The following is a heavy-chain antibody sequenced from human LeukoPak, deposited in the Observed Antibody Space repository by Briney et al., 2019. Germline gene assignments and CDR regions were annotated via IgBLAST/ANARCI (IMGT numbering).Heavy chain of an antibody. Sequence: GGSLRLSCEASGFTFSSSWMVWVRQAPGKGLVCVSLMNSDGSITSYADSVKGRFTISRDNAKNTLYLQLNSLRADDTAVYYCVRNCVPGGVDYWGQGTLVTVSS. CDR3: VRNCVPGGVDY. CDR2: MNSDGSIT. D-gene: IGHD2-2*01. V-gene: IGHV3-74*01. J-gene: IGHJ4*02. CDR1: GFTFSSSW.